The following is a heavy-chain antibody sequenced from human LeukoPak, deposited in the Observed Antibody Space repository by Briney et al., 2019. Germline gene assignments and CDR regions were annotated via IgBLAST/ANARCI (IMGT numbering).Heavy chain of an antibody. D-gene: IGHD4/OR15-4a*01. V-gene: IGHV4-4*07. CDR1: GGSITSDY. Sequence: SETLSLTRTVVGGSITSDYWSWIRQPAGKGLEWIGRIFTSGSTAYNPSLKSRVTMSLDTSKNQFFLKLSSVTAADTAAYFCSRGGANDLWGQGTLVTVSS. CDR3: SRGGANDL. CDR2: IFTSGST. J-gene: IGHJ5*02.